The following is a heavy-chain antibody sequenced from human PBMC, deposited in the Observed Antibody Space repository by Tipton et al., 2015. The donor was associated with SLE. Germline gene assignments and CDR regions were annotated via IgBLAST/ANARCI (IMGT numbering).Heavy chain of an antibody. CDR3: ARRVSSSWPYYYYYMDV. D-gene: IGHD6-13*01. CDR1: GFTFSNAW. J-gene: IGHJ6*03. V-gene: IGHV4-34*01. CDR2: INHSGST. Sequence: LRLSCAASGFTFSNAWMSWVRQAPGKGLEWIGEINHSGSTNYNPSLKSRVTISVDTSKNQFSLKLSSVTAADTAVYYCARRVSSSWPYYYYYMDVWGKGTTVTVSS.